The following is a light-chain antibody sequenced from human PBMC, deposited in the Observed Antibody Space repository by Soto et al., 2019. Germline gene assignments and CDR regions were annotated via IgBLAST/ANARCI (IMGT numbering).Light chain of an antibody. CDR2: GAS. CDR1: QSVSSSY. V-gene: IGKV3-20*01. CDR3: QQYANT. J-gene: IGKJ1*01. Sequence: EIVLTQSPGTLSLSPGERATLSCRASQSVSSSYLAWYQQKPGQAPRLLIYGASSRATGIPDRFSGSGSGTDFTLTISRLEPEDFAVYYCQQYANTFGQGNKVEIK.